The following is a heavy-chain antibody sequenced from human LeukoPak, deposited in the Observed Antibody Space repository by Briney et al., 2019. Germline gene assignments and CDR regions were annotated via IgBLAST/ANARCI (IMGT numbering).Heavy chain of an antibody. Sequence: GGSLRLSCAASGFNFGTYAIHWVRQAPGEGLEWVAVISYDGNKKYYADSVTGRFTISRDNSKNMMYIQMNSLRAEDTAVYYCARDWADSSGYSDAFDIWGQGTMVTVSS. CDR3: ARDWADSSGYSDAFDI. D-gene: IGHD3-22*01. J-gene: IGHJ3*02. CDR2: ISYDGNKK. V-gene: IGHV3-30*04. CDR1: GFNFGTYA.